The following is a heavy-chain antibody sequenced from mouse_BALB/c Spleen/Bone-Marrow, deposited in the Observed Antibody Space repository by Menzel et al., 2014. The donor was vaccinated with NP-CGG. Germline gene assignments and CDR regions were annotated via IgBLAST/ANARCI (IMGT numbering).Heavy chain of an antibody. Sequence: EVQRVESGGGLVQPGGSRKLSCAASGFTFSSFGMHWVRQAPEKGLEWVAYISSGSSTIYYADTVKGRFTVPRDNPKNTLFLQMTSLRSEDTAMYYCARSSYGYDRQAYFFDHWGQGTTLTVSS. CDR3: ARSSYGYDRQAYFFDH. D-gene: IGHD2-2*01. CDR2: ISSGSSTI. J-gene: IGHJ2*01. CDR1: GFTFSSFG. V-gene: IGHV5-17*02.